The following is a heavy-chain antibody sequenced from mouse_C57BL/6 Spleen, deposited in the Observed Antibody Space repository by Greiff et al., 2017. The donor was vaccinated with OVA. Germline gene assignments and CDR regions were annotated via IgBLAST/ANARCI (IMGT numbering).Heavy chain of an antibody. D-gene: IGHD2-2*01. CDR3: ASYGYDGNYFDY. J-gene: IGHJ2*01. CDR1: GYTFTSYG. V-gene: IGHV1-81*01. Sequence: QVQLQQSGAELARPGASVKLSCKASGYTFTSYGISWVKQRTGQGLEWIGEIYPRSGNTYYNDKFKGKATLTADKSSSIAYMELRSLTSEDSAVYFCASYGYDGNYFDYWGQGTTLTVSS. CDR2: IYPRSGNT.